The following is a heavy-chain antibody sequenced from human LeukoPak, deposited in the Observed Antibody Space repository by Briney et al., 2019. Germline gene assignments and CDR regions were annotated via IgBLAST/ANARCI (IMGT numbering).Heavy chain of an antibody. D-gene: IGHD2-2*03. CDR1: GVSISNYY. J-gene: IGHJ4*02. CDR3: ARDGYLAVDY. V-gene: IGHV4-39*07. CDR2: IYYSGNT. Sequence: SETLSLTCTVSGVSISNYYWGWIRQPPGKGLEWIGNIYYSGNTYYNPSLKSRVAISVDTSKNQFSLKLSSVTAADTAVYYCARDGYLAVDYWGQGTLVTVSS.